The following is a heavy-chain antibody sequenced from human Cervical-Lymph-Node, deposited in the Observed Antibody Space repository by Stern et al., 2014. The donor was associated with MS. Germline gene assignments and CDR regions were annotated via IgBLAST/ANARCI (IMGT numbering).Heavy chain of an antibody. D-gene: IGHD5-12*01. Sequence: QLQLQESGPGLVKPSETLSLTCTVSGGSIRNYYWSWIRQPPGKGLEWIGYIYYSGSTNSTPSLKSRVTMSVDPSKNLILLKLTSVTAADTAVYYCATFFRSGSSYYFDYWGQGTLVTVAS. J-gene: IGHJ4*02. CDR2: IYYSGST. CDR1: GGSIRNYY. CDR3: ATFFRSGSSYYFDY. V-gene: IGHV4-59*08.